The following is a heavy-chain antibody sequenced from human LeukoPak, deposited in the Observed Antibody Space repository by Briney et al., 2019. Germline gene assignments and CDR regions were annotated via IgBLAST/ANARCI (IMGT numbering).Heavy chain of an antibody. CDR2: IYYSGST. CDR1: VGSISSSSYY. D-gene: IGHD6-6*01. J-gene: IGHJ6*03. Sequence: SETLSLTCTVSVGSISSSSYYWGWIRRPPGKGLECIGSIYYSGSTYYNPSLKSRVTISVDTSKHQLSLKLRSVTAADTAVYYCARPREAYSSSFGYYYYMDVWGKGTTVTVSS. CDR3: ARPREAYSSSFGYYYYMDV. V-gene: IGHV4-39*01.